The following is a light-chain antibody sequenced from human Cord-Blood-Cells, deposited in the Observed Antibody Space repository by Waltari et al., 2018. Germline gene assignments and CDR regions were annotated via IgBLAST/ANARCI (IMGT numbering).Light chain of an antibody. Sequence: QSALTQPASVSGSPGHSITIPCTGTSRHVGGYNYVSWYKQHPGKAPNLMIYDVSNRPSGVSNRFSGSKSGNTASLTISGLQAEDEADYYCSSYTSSSTLVFGGGTKLTVL. CDR3: SSYTSSSTLV. J-gene: IGLJ2*01. V-gene: IGLV2-14*01. CDR2: DVS. CDR1: SRHVGGYNY.